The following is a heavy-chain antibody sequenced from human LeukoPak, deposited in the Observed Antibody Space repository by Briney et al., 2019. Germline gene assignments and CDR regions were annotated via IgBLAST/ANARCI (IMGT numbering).Heavy chain of an antibody. CDR2: ISYDGSNK. V-gene: IGHV3-30*04. CDR3: ASNPEWELPFDY. CDR1: GFTFSSYA. D-gene: IGHD1-26*01. Sequence: PGGSLRLSCAASGFTFSSYAMHWVRQAPGKGLEWVAVISYDGSNKYYADSVKGRFTISRDNPKNTLYPQMNSLRAEDTAVYYCASNPEWELPFDYWGQGTLVTVSS. J-gene: IGHJ4*02.